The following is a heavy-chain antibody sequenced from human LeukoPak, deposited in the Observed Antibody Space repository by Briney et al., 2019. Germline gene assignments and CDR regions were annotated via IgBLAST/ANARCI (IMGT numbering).Heavy chain of an antibody. D-gene: IGHD3-9*01. Sequence: SVKVSCTASGGTFSSYAISWVRQAPGQGLEWMGGIIPIFGTANYAQKFQGRVTITADESTSTAYMELSSLRSEDTAVYYCARDILTGYYLLDYWGQGTLVTVSS. V-gene: IGHV1-69*13. CDR2: IIPIFGTA. CDR3: ARDILTGYYLLDY. CDR1: GGTFSSYA. J-gene: IGHJ4*02.